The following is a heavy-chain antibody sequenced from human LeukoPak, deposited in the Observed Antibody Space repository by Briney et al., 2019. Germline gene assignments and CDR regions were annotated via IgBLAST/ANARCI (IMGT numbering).Heavy chain of an antibody. V-gene: IGHV3-23*01. D-gene: IGHD1-26*01. CDR1: GFTFGSYA. CDR2: ISASGGTI. Sequence: GGSLRLSCAASGFTFGSYAMSWVRQAPGKGLEWVSSISASGGTIYYADSVKGRFTISRDNSENTLFLQMKSLRVEHTAIYYCAKGANSDTRYYFDYWGQGSLVTVSS. J-gene: IGHJ4*02. CDR3: AKGANSDTRYYFDY.